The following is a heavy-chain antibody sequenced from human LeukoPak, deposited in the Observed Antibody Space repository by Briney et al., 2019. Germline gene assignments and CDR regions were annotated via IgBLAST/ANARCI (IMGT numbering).Heavy chain of an antibody. CDR2: IWYDGSNK. CDR3: ARDSTMGVVPAAKTFDY. D-gene: IGHD2-2*01. J-gene: IGHJ4*02. Sequence: GGSLRLSCAASGFTFSSYGMHWVRQAPGKGLECVAVIWYDGSNKYYADSVKGRFTISRDNSKNTLYLQMNSLRAEDTAVYYCARDSTMGVVPAAKTFDYWGQGTLVTVSS. V-gene: IGHV3-33*01. CDR1: GFTFSSYG.